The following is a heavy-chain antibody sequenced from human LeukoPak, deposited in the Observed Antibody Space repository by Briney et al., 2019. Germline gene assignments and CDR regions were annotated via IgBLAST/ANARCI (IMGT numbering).Heavy chain of an antibody. J-gene: IGHJ4*02. D-gene: IGHD3-10*01. CDR3: AKDTRNRFGESPVGIFDY. CDR1: GFTFDDYA. V-gene: IGHV3-43D*03. Sequence: GGSLRLSCAASGFTFDDYAMHWVRQAPGKGLEWVSLISWDGGSTYYADSVKGRFTISRDNSKNSLYLQMNSLRAEDTALYYCAKDTRNRFGESPVGIFDYWGQGTLVTVSS. CDR2: ISWDGGST.